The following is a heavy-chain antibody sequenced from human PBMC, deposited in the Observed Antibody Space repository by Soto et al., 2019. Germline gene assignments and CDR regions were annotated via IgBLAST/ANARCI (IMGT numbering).Heavy chain of an antibody. D-gene: IGHD3-3*01. CDR3: ARGSYDFWSGYFRYFDY. J-gene: IGHJ4*02. CDR1: GGSVSSGSYY. V-gene: IGHV4-61*01. Sequence: SETLSLTCTVSGGSVSSGSYYWSWIRQPPGKGLEWIGYIYYSGSTNYNPSLKSRVTISVDTSKNQFSLKLSSVTAADTAVYYCARGSYDFWSGYFRYFDYWGQGTLVTVSS. CDR2: IYYSGST.